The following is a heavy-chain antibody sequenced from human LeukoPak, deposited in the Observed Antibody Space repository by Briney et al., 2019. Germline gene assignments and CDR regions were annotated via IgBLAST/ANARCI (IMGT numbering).Heavy chain of an antibody. CDR2: ISAYNGNT. V-gene: IGHV1-18*01. Sequence: GASVKVSCKASGGTFSSYAISWVRQAPGQGLEWMGWISAYNGNTNYAQKLQGRVTMTTDTSTSTAYMELRSLRSDDTAVYYCVTGHHGRAMFDYWGQGTLVTVSS. CDR1: GGTFSSYA. J-gene: IGHJ4*02. D-gene: IGHD2-2*01. CDR3: VTGHHGRAMFDY.